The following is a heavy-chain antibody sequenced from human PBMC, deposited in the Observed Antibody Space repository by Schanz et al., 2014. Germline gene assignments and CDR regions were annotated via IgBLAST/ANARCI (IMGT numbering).Heavy chain of an antibody. Sequence: HLVESGGGLIQPGGSLRLSCAASGITFSDYAMSWVRQAPGKGLEWVANIKQDGIEKYYVDSVKGRFTISRDNAKNSLYLQMNSLTADDTAVYYCARDKGGYYPFDYWGQGTLVTVSS. CDR2: IKQDGIEK. D-gene: IGHD3-3*01. V-gene: IGHV3-7*01. CDR3: ARDKGGYYPFDY. CDR1: GITFSDYA. J-gene: IGHJ4*02.